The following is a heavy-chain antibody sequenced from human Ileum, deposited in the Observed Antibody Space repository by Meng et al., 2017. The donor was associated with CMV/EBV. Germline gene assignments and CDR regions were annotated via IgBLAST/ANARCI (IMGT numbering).Heavy chain of an antibody. CDR1: GFTFSSYS. J-gene: IGHJ6*02. CDR2: ISSSSSYI. D-gene: IGHD3-3*01. V-gene: IGHV3-21*01. Sequence: GGSLRLSCAASGFTFSSYSMNWVRQAPGKGLEWVSSISSSSSYIYYADSVKGRFTISRDNAKNSLYLQMNSLRAEDTAVYYCARDYDFWSGYSDYYYCGMDVWGQGTTVTVSS. CDR3: ARDYDFWSGYSDYYYCGMDV.